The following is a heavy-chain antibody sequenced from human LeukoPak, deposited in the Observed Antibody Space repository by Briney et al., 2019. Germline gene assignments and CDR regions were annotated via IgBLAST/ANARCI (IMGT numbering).Heavy chain of an antibody. Sequence: SETLSLTCTVSGGSISSYYWSWIRQPPGKGLEWIGYIYYSGSTNYNPSLKSRVTISVDTSKNQFSLKLSSVTAADPAVYYCAGSLGYSSTWFYFYYWGQGTLVNVSS. J-gene: IGHJ4*02. CDR2: IYYSGST. D-gene: IGHD6-13*01. V-gene: IGHV4-59*08. CDR3: AGSLGYSSTWFYFYY. CDR1: GGSISSYY.